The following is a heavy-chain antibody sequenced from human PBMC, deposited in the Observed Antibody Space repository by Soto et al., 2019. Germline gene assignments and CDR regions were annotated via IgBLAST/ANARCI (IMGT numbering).Heavy chain of an antibody. D-gene: IGHD5-12*01. J-gene: IGHJ4*02. V-gene: IGHV4-38-2*01. Sequence: SETLSLTCAVSGYSISSGYYWAWIRQPPGKGLEWVGSIYHSGSTPYKSSLKSRVTISVDTSKNQFSLRLRSVTAADTAVYYCARSGYGGHGYFDYWAQGTLVTVSS. CDR3: ARSGYGGHGYFDY. CDR1: GYSISSGYY. CDR2: IYHSGST.